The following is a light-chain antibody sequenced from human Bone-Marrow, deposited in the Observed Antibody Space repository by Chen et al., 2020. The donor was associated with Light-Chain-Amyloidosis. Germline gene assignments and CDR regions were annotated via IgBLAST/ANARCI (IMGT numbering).Light chain of an antibody. CDR2: EVS. J-gene: IGLJ2*01. CDR1: SSDVGVYNY. CDR3: SSYGGRTNLV. V-gene: IGLV2-8*01. Sequence: QSALTQPPSASGSLGQSVTISCTGTSSDVGVYNYVSWYQQHPGKAPKLMISEVSKRPSGVPDRFSGSQSGNTASLTVSGLQPDDEADYYCSSYGGRTNLVFGGGTKLTVL.